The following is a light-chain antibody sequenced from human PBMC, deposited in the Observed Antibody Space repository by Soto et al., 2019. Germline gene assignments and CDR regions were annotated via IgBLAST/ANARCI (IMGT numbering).Light chain of an antibody. CDR3: SSYTGSSTLV. J-gene: IGLJ2*01. CDR2: DVS. V-gene: IGLV2-14*01. CDR1: SSDVGGYIY. Sequence: QSALTQPASVSGSPGQSITISCTGTSSDVGGYIYVSWYQQHPGKAPKLIIYDVSHRPSGVSSRFSGSKSGNTASLTISGLQAEDEADYYCSSYTGSSTLVFGGGTKVTVL.